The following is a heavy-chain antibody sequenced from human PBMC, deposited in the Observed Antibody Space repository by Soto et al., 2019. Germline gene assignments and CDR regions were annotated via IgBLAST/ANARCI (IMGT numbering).Heavy chain of an antibody. D-gene: IGHD2-21*02. CDR3: AAGLRAYGMDV. V-gene: IGHV5-51*01. CDR2: IYPGDSDT. Sequence: GESKKISCKGSGYRIISYWIGWVRQMPGKGLEWMGIIYPGDSDTRYSPSFQGQVTISADKSISTAYLQWSSLKASDTAMYYCAAGLRAYGMDVWGQGTTVTVS. CDR1: GYRIISYW. J-gene: IGHJ6*02.